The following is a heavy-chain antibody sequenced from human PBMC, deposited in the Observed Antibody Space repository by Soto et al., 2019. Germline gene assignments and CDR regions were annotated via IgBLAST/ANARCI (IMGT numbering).Heavy chain of an antibody. J-gene: IGHJ4*02. Sequence: QVQLVQSGAEVKKPGSSVKVSCKVSGGTFSNYAISWVRQAPGQGLEWLGGIIPIFGRTTYAQKFQGRVAITADESTSTAYMELTRLTSEDTAVDYCADLSLGDCITSSCPPDYWGLGTLVTVAS. CDR3: ADLSLGDCITSSCPPDY. CDR2: IIPIFGRT. V-gene: IGHV1-69*12. CDR1: GGTFSNYA. D-gene: IGHD2-2*01.